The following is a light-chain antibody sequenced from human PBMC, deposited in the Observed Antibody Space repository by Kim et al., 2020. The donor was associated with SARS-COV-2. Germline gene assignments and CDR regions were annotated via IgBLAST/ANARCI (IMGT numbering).Light chain of an antibody. CDR3: QAWDSSIVV. J-gene: IGLJ2*01. Sequence: VSPVQTASITCSGDKLGDKYACWYQQKPGQSPVLVIYQDSKRPSGIPVRFSGSNSGNTATLTISGTQAMDEADYYCQAWDSSIVVFGGGTKLTVL. CDR2: QDS. CDR1: KLGDKY. V-gene: IGLV3-1*01.